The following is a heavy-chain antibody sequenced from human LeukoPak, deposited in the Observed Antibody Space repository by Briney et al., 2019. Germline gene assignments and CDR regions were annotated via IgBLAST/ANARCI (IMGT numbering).Heavy chain of an antibody. CDR1: GGSISSYY. CDR2: IYYSGST. V-gene: IGHV4-59*01. CDR3: ARVMSAWYFDY. D-gene: IGHD3-3*01. J-gene: IGHJ4*02. Sequence: SETLSLTCTVSGGSISSYYRSWIRQPPGKGLEWIGYIYYSGSTNYNPSLKSRVTISVDTSKNQFSLKLSSVTAADTAVYYCARVMSAWYFDYWGQGTLVTVSS.